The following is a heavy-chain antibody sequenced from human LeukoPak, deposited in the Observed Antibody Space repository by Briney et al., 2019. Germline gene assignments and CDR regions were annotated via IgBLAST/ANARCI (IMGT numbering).Heavy chain of an antibody. CDR3: VKGSIILVLKGYFDE. V-gene: IGHV3-64D*09. J-gene: IGHJ4*02. CDR2: ISSNGDST. Sequence: GGSLTLSCSASGFTFSSYTMHWVRQAPGKGLEYVSAISSNGDSTYYADSVKGRFTISRDNSKNTLYLQMSSMRAEDTAVYYCVKGSIILVLKGYFDEWGQGTLVSVSS. D-gene: IGHD3-22*01. CDR1: GFTFSSYT.